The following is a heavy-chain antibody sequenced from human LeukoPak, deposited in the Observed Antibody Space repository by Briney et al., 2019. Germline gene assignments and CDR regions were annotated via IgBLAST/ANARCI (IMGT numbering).Heavy chain of an antibody. Sequence: GASVKVSCKASGGTFSSYAISWVRQAPGQGLEWMGRIIPIFGTANYAQKFQGRVTITTDESTSTAYMELSSLRSEDTAVYYCARAPRYSSGWHCGYWGQGTLVTVSS. CDR1: GGTFSSYA. D-gene: IGHD6-19*01. CDR2: IIPIFGTA. V-gene: IGHV1-69*05. J-gene: IGHJ4*02. CDR3: ARAPRYSSGWHCGY.